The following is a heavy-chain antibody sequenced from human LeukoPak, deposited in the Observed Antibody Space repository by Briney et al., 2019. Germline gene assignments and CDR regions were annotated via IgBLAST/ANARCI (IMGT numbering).Heavy chain of an antibody. D-gene: IGHD6-19*01. Sequence: SETLSLTCTVSGVSIRSYYWSWIRQPPGKGLEWIGYICYSGSTNYNPSLKSRVTISVDTSKNQFSLKLSSVTAADTAVYYCARQGHSSGWWYYGMDVWGQGTTVTVSS. CDR2: ICYSGST. V-gene: IGHV4-59*08. CDR3: ARQGHSSGWWYYGMDV. CDR1: GVSIRSYY. J-gene: IGHJ6*02.